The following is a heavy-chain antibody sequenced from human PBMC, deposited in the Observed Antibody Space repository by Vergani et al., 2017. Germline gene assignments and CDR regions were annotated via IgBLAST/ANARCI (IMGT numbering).Heavy chain of an antibody. CDR3: ARDPRGYGGDPEDYYYGMGV. D-gene: IGHD2-21*02. Sequence: QVQLVQSGAEVKKPGSSVKVSCKASGATFRSNTISWVRQVPGQGLEWMGRIIPVLGKTKYAQDFQGRLTITADTSTSTAYMELTSLRSQDTAVYYCARDPRGYGGDPEDYYYGMGVWGQGTTVTVSS. CDR2: IIPVLGKT. CDR1: GATFRSNT. V-gene: IGHV1-69*08. J-gene: IGHJ6*02.